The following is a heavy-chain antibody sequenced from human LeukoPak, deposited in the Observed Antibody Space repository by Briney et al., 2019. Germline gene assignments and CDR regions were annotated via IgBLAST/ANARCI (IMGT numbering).Heavy chain of an antibody. V-gene: IGHV4-4*07. J-gene: IGHJ4*02. CDR2: MYISGST. CDR1: GVSITNYY. CDR3: ARDYLVGAPLDS. D-gene: IGHD1-26*01. Sequence: SETLSLTCTVSGVSITNYYRAWIRQPAGKGLEWIGRMYISGSTNYNPSLKSRVSISIDKTKNQFSLKLRSVTAADTAVYYCARDYLVGAPLDSWGQGTLVTVSS.